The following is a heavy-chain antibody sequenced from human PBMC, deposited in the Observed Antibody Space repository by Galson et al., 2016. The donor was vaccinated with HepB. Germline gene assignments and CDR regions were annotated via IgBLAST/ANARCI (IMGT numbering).Heavy chain of an antibody. V-gene: IGHV1-46*02. Sequence: SVKVSCKASGYTFNTYNMHWVRQAPGQGLEWMGIIKPSGGNTIYAQKFQDRITMTRDTSTSTVYMELISLRSEDTAVYYCARELDHLFYFDYGGQGTLLTVSS. CDR1: GYTFNTYN. D-gene: IGHD1-14*01. CDR2: IKPSGGNT. J-gene: IGHJ4*02. CDR3: ARELDHLFYFDY.